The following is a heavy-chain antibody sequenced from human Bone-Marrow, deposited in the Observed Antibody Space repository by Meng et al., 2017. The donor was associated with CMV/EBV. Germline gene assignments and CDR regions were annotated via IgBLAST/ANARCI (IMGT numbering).Heavy chain of an antibody. CDR1: LSTSGVG. V-gene: IGHV2-5*01. D-gene: IGHD2-2*01. CDR3: ARTLGYCSSTSCFLFWFDP. CDR2: IYWNDDK. Sequence: LSTSGVGVGWIRQPPGKALEWLALIYWNDDKRYSPSLKSRLTIIKDTSKNQVVLTMTNMDPVDTATYYCARTLGYCSSTSCFLFWFDPWGQGTLVTVSS. J-gene: IGHJ5*02.